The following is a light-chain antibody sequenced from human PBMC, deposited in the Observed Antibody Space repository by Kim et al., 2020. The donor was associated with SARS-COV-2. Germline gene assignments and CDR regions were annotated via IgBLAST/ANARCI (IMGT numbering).Light chain of an antibody. CDR1: TSDIGSYNH. J-gene: IGLJ3*02. CDR2: DVT. V-gene: IGLV2-14*03. Sequence: QSALTQPASVSGSPGQSITISCTGTTSDIGSYNHVSWYQQHPGKAPKLMIYDVTERPSGVSNRFSGSKSGNTASLTISGLQGEDEADYFCSSYTSADSRVVFGGGTQLTVL. CDR3: SSYTSADSRVV.